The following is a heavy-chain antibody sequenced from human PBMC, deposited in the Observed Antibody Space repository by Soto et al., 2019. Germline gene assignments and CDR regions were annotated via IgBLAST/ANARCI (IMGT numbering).Heavy chain of an antibody. V-gene: IGHV3-20*04. CDR1: GFGFDEYG. CDR3: ARDHRWGYESGDYGDS. Sequence: EVQLVESGGGVVRPGGSLRLSCAASGFGFDEYGMSWVRQGPGKGLEWVSGINRHGDSTGYADSVKGRVTISRDNAKNSLYLQMNSLKAEDTAVYYCARDHRWGYESGDYGDSWGQGTLVTVSS. CDR2: INRHGDST. J-gene: IGHJ4*02. D-gene: IGHD3-16*01.